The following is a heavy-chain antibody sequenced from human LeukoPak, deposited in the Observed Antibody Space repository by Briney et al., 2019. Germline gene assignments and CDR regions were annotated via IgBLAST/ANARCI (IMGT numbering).Heavy chain of an antibody. Sequence: PGGSLRLSCAASGFTFSNHGMYWVRQAPANGMGWVSGISPSGDITYYADSVKGRFTISRDNSKNTLYLEVISLTAEDTAVYYCAKDDAWLRFGEWSQGTLVTVSS. CDR1: GFTFSNHG. V-gene: IGHV3-23*01. CDR3: AKDDAWLRFGE. CDR2: ISPSGDIT. D-gene: IGHD3-10*01. J-gene: IGHJ4*02.